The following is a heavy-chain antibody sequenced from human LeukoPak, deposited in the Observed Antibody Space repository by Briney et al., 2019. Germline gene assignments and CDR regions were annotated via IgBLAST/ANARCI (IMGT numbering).Heavy chain of an antibody. V-gene: IGHV1-69*05. CDR1: GGTFISYA. D-gene: IGHD6-13*01. CDR3: ARDRKWGSSWQKYWYFDL. J-gene: IGHJ2*01. Sequence: ASVKVSCKASGGTFISYAISWVRQAPGQGGEWMGGIIPILGTANYAQKFQGRVTITTDESTSTAYMELSSLRSEDTAVYYCARDRKWGSSWQKYWYFDLWGRGTLVTVSS. CDR2: IIPILGTA.